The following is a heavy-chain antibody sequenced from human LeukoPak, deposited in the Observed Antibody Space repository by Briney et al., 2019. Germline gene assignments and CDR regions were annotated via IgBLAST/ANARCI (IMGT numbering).Heavy chain of an antibody. D-gene: IGHD3-22*01. V-gene: IGHV3-30-3*01. Sequence: GGSLRLSCAASGFTFSSYAMHWVRQAPGKGLEWVAVISYDGSDKYYADSVKGRFTISRDNSKNTLYLQMNSLRAEDTAVYHCARGSYYYDSSAYYSPSYYFDYWGQGTLVTVSS. J-gene: IGHJ4*02. CDR2: ISYDGSDK. CDR3: ARGSYYYDSSAYYSPSYYFDY. CDR1: GFTFSSYA.